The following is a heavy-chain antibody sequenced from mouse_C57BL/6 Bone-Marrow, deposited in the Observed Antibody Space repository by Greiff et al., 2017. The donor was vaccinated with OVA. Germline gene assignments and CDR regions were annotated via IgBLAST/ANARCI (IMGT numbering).Heavy chain of an antibody. CDR3: ARVGGNEGFAY. Sequence: QVQLKQPGAELVRPGSSVKLSCKASGYTFTSYWMHWVKQRPIQGLEWIGNIDPSDSETHYNQKFKDKATLTVDKSSSTAYMQLSSLTSEDSAVYYCARVGGNEGFAYWGQGTLVTVSA. J-gene: IGHJ3*01. CDR1: GYTFTSYW. CDR2: IDPSDSET. V-gene: IGHV1-52*01.